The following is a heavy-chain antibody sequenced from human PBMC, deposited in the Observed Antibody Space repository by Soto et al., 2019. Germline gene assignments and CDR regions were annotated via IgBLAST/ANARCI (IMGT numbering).Heavy chain of an antibody. D-gene: IGHD2-21*02. J-gene: IGHJ6*02. CDR1: GGSISSYY. V-gene: IGHV4-59*01. CDR3: ARHLWGYCGADCYPLDV. CDR2: MYNTGST. Sequence: PSEILSLTCTVSGGSISSYYWSWIRQPPGKGLEWIGYMYNTGSTIYNPSLKSRVTISVDTSKNQFSLKLNSVTAADTAVYYCARHLWGYCGADCYPLDVWGQGTTVTVSS.